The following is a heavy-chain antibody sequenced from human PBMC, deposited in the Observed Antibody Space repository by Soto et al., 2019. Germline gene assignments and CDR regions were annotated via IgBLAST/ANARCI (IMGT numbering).Heavy chain of an antibody. J-gene: IGHJ4*02. D-gene: IGHD5-18*01. CDR2: IYYSGST. Sequence: ASETLSLTCTVSGGSISSYYWSWIRQPPGKGLEWIGYIYYSGSTNYNPSLKSRVTISVDTSKNQFSLKLSSVTAADTAVYYCARNPYYNYGYDYWGQGTLVTVSS. V-gene: IGHV4-59*01. CDR3: ARNPYYNYGYDY. CDR1: GGSISSYY.